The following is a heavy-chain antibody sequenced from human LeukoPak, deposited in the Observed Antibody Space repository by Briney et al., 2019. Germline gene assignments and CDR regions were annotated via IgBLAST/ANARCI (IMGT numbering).Heavy chain of an antibody. CDR1: GFNFRASW. Sequence: GGSLRLSCAASGFNFRASWMNSVRQAPGKGRAGVANMNQDGSAKFYVDSVKGRFTVCRDNTENSVYLQMSSRRADDTAIYYCARDPDHGAIDFWGQGTLVTVSS. V-gene: IGHV3-7*01. D-gene: IGHD3-10*01. CDR2: MNQDGSAK. CDR3: ARDPDHGAIDF. J-gene: IGHJ4*02.